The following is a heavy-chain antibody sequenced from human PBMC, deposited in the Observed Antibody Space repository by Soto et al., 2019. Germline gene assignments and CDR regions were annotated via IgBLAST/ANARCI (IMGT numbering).Heavy chain of an antibody. D-gene: IGHD1-1*01. J-gene: IGHJ6*02. Sequence: EVHLVESGGGVVRPGGSLRLSCATSGFTFDDSGMSWVRQAPGKGLEWVSGINWNGDSIGYADSVKGRFTISRDNAKNSLYLQMNSLRVEDTALYYCAITYDHRCNWSAKPVGVWGQGTTVTVSS. CDR2: INWNGDSI. CDR3: AITYDHRCNWSAKPVGV. CDR1: GFTFDDSG. V-gene: IGHV3-20*04.